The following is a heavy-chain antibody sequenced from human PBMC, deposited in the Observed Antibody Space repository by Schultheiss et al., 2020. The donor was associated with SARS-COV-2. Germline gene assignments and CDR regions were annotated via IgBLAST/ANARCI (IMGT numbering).Heavy chain of an antibody. J-gene: IGHJ6*02. D-gene: IGHD3-10*01. CDR2: MNPNSGNT. CDR3: ARGRLWFGTRYYGMDV. CDR1: DYTFTTYG. V-gene: IGHV1-8*01. Sequence: ASVKVSCKAIDYTFTTYGVSWVRQATGQGLEWMGWMNPNSGNTGYAQKFQGRVTMTRNTSISTAYMELSSLRSEDTAVYYCARGRLWFGTRYYGMDVWGQGTTVTVSS.